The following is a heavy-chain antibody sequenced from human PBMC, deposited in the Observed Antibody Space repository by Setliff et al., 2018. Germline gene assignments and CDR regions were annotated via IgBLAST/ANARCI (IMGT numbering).Heavy chain of an antibody. CDR2: IHHSGET. V-gene: IGHV4-31*03. CDR1: GDSNRRGDY. Sequence: SETLSLTCTVSGDSNRRGDYWSWIRQHPGKGLEWIGYIHHSGETFYNPSLRSRVIISVDTSKNQFSLKVTSLIAADTAVYYCARARDGIDFDYFDYWGRGTPVTVSS. J-gene: IGHJ4*02. CDR3: ARARDGIDFDYFDY.